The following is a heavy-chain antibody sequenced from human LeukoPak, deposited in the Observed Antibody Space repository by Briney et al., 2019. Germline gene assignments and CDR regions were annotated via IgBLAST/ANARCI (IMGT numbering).Heavy chain of an antibody. CDR1: GYFISSGYY. CDR3: ARAEINDYNRY. D-gene: IGHD4-11*01. V-gene: IGHV4-38-2*02. CDR2: INHSGST. Sequence: SETLSLTCTVSGYFISSGYYWGWIRQPPGKGLEWIGEINHSGSTNYNPSLKSRVTISIDTSKNQIFLKLRSTTAADTAHYYCARAEINDYNRYWGQGILVIVSS. J-gene: IGHJ4*02.